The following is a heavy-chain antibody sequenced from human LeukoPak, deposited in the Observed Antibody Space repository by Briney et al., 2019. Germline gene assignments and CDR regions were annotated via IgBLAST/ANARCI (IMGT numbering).Heavy chain of an antibody. CDR3: ARSLKQQPFYSPPHFDP. D-gene: IGHD6-13*01. Sequence: GASVKVSCKASGYTFSSYGISWVRQAPGQGLEWMGWISAYNGNTNYAQKFQGRVTMTRNTSISTAYMELSSLRSEDTAVYYCARSLKQQPFYSPPHFDPWGQGTLVTVSP. V-gene: IGHV1-18*01. J-gene: IGHJ5*02. CDR1: GYTFSSYG. CDR2: ISAYNGNT.